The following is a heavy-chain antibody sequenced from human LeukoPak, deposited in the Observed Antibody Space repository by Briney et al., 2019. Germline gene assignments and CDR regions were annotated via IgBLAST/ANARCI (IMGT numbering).Heavy chain of an antibody. CDR2: ITGNGVNT. Sequence: GGSLRLSCAASGFTFSIYAMIWVRQAPGKWLEWVSAITGNGVNTYYADSVKGRFAISRDNSKNTLYLQINSLRADDTAVYYCAKGYSSYYYGIFDYWGQGPLVTVSS. CDR3: AKGYSSYYYGIFDY. CDR1: GFTFSIYA. D-gene: IGHD6-6*01. J-gene: IGHJ4*02. V-gene: IGHV3-23*01.